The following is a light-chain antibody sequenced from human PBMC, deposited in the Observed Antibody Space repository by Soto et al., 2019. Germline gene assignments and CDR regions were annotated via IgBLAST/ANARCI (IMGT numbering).Light chain of an antibody. CDR3: QQSYSTPRFT. V-gene: IGKV1-39*01. J-gene: IGKJ3*01. CDR1: QSIRTY. CDR2: AAY. Sequence: DIQMTQSPSSLSASVGDRVTITCRASQSIRTYLNWYQQRPGKAPKLLIYAAYTLLSGVPSRFSGSGSGTEFTRTITNLQPDDFATYYCQQSYSTPRFTFGPGTKVDI.